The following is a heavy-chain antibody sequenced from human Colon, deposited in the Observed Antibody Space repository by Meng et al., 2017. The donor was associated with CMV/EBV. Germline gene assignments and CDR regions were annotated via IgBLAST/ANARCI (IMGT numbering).Heavy chain of an antibody. CDR3: AKTTVTTSYYYYGMDV. CDR1: GFSFSRYA. V-gene: IGHV3-30*02. J-gene: IGHJ6*02. D-gene: IGHD4-17*01. CDR2: ISSDGSNK. Sequence: GESLKISCAASGFSFSRYAMNWVRQAPGKGLEWLTLISSDGSNKYYADSVKGRFTISRDNSKNTLFLQMNSLRPEDAALYYCAKTTVTTSYYYYGMDVWGQGTTVTV.